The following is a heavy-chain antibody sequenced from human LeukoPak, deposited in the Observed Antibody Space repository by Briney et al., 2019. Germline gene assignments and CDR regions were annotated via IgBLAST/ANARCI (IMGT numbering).Heavy chain of an antibody. V-gene: IGHV3-66*01. CDR1: GFTLCSKY. J-gene: IGHJ4*02. CDR3: ATVGSGNTYGYGDY. Sequence: GGSLRLSCAASGFTLCSKYMSWVRQAPGKGLGWVLVIYSADTTYYADSVKGRFTIFRDSSKNTLYLQMNSLRVEDTAVYFCATVGSGNTYGYGDYWGQGTLVTVSS. D-gene: IGHD5-18*01. CDR2: IYSADTT.